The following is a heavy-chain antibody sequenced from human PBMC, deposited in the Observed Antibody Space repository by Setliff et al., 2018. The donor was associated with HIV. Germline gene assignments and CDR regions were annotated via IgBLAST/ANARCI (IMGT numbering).Heavy chain of an antibody. CDR2: INPNSGGA. D-gene: IGHD2-2*01. CDR3: AVVVPAAMPGGIGWFDP. J-gene: IGHJ5*02. V-gene: IGHV1-2*06. CDR1: GYTFTDYY. Sequence: ASVKVSCKASGYTFTDYYMHWVRQAPGQGLEWMGRINPNSGGANHAQKFQGRVTMTTDTSTSTAYMELRSLRSDDTAVYYCAVVVPAAMPGGIGWFDPWGQGTLVTVSS.